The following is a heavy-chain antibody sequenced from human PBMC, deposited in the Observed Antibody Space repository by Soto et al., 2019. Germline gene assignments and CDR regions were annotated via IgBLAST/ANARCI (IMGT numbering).Heavy chain of an antibody. J-gene: IGHJ6*02. CDR3: AREPIAAAGTYYYYYGMDV. V-gene: IGHV1-2*04. D-gene: IGHD6-13*01. CDR1: GYTFTGYY. Sequence: GASVKVSCKASGYTFTGYYMHWVRQAPGQGLEWMGWINPNSGGTNYAQKFQGWVTMTGDTSISTAYMELSRLRSDDTAVYYCAREPIAAAGTYYYYYGMDVWGQGTTVTVSS. CDR2: INPNSGGT.